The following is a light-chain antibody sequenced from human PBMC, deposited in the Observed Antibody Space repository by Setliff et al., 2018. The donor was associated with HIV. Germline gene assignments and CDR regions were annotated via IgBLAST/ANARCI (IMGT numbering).Light chain of an antibody. CDR3: SSFTTTTTLV. CDR1: SSDFGSYNY. Sequence: QSALTQPASGSGSPGQSITISCTGTSSDFGSYNYVSGYQQHPGKAPKLXXXEVSNRPSGVSNRFSGSKSDNTASLTISGLQAEDEADYFCSSFTTTTTLVFGTGTK. V-gene: IGLV2-14*01. CDR2: EVS. J-gene: IGLJ1*01.